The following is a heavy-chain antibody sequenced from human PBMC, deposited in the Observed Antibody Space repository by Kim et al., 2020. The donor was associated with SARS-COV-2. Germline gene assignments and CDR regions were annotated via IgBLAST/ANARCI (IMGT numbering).Heavy chain of an antibody. V-gene: IGHV4-39*01. Sequence: LKSRLTISVDTAKNQFSLKLSSVTAADTAVYYCARQGITMVRGVNNWFDPWGQGTLVTVSS. CDR3: ARQGITMVRGVNNWFDP. D-gene: IGHD3-10*01. J-gene: IGHJ5*02.